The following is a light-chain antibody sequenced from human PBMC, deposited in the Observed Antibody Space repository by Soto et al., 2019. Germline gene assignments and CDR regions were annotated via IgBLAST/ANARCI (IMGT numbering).Light chain of an antibody. Sequence: DLVMTQSPDSLAGSLGERSTINFNSSQSVLYSSNNKNYLAWYQQKPVQPPKLLIYWASTRESGVPDRFSGSGSGTDFTLTISSLQAEDVAVYYCKQYYSTPRTFGQGTKVDI. V-gene: IGKV4-1*01. CDR2: WAS. CDR1: QSVLYSSNNKNY. J-gene: IGKJ1*01. CDR3: KQYYSTPRT.